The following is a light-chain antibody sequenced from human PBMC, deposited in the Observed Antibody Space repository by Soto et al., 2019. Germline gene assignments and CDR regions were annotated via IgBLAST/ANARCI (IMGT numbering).Light chain of an antibody. J-gene: IGLJ1*01. CDR2: EAT. CDR1: SSDVGAYHF. V-gene: IGLV2-14*01. CDR3: SSYTSSNTPYV. Sequence: QSALTQPASVSGSPGQSITISCTGSSSDVGAYHFVSWYQHHPGKAPKLILYEATARPSGVSSRFSGSKSGNTASLTISGLQADDEANYYCSSYTSSNTPYVFGTGTKVTVL.